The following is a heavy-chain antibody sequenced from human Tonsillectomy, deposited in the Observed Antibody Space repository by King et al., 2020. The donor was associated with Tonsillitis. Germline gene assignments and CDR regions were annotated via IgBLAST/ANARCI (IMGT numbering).Heavy chain of an antibody. J-gene: IGHJ4*02. CDR2: ISAYNGNT. V-gene: IGHV1-18*01. D-gene: IGHD3-22*01. CDR3: ARIAVYDSSGYCFDY. CDR1: GYTFTSYG. Sequence: QLVQSGAEVKKPGASVKVSCKASGYTFTSYGISWVRQAPGQGLEWMGWISAYNGNTNYAQKRQGRVTMTTDTSTSTAYMELRSLRSDDTAVYYCARIAVYDSSGYCFDYWGQGTLVTVSS.